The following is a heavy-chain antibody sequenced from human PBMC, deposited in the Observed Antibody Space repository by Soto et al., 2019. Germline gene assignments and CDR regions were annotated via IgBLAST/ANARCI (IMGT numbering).Heavy chain of an antibody. CDR2: IGGTGGSP. D-gene: IGHD1-20*01. V-gene: IGHV3-23*01. CDR3: AKDAVPYNKRHDGFDI. Sequence: GGSLRLSCAASGFTFSNYAMYGVRQAPGKGLEWASHIGGTGGSPQYTDSVKGRFTISRDNSKNTLYLQMNSLRVEDTAVYYCAKDAVPYNKRHDGFDIWGQGTMVTVSS. J-gene: IGHJ3*02. CDR1: GFTFSNYA.